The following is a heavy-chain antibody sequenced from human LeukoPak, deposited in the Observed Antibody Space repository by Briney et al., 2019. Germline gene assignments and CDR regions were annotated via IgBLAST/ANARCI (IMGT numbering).Heavy chain of an antibody. CDR1: GYTFTSYG. Sequence: GASVKVSCKASGYTFTSYGISWVRQAPGQGLEWMGWISAYNGNTNYAQKLQGRVTMTTDTSTSTAYMELSSLRSEDTAVYYCATSRPPNYGSGSYYNYWGQGTLVTVSS. CDR3: ATSRPPNYGSGSYYNY. D-gene: IGHD3-10*01. J-gene: IGHJ4*02. CDR2: ISAYNGNT. V-gene: IGHV1-18*01.